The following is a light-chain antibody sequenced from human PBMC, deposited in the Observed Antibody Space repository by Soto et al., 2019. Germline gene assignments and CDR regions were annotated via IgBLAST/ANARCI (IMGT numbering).Light chain of an antibody. Sequence: DIQMTQSPSSLSASVGDRVTITCRASQGISIYLVWYQQRQGRAPKLLIYDASSLLSGVPSRFSGSGSGTDFTLTISSLQPEDFATYYCQQSYRTPYTFGQGTKLETK. V-gene: IGKV1-39*01. CDR3: QQSYRTPYT. CDR2: DAS. J-gene: IGKJ2*01. CDR1: QGISIY.